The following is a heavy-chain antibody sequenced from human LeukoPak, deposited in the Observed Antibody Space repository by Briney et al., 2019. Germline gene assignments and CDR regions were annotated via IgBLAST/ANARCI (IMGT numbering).Heavy chain of an antibody. CDR2: SNTNTGNP. J-gene: IGHJ4*02. CDR3: ARGHGQWLVGRVDY. V-gene: IGHV7-4-1*02. CDR1: GYTFTSHA. Sequence: ASVNVSCKASGYTFTSHAINWVRQAPGQGLEWMGWSNTNTGNPTYAQGFTGRFVFSLDTSVSTAYLQISSLKAEDTAVYYCARGHGQWLVGRVDYWGQGTLVTVSS. D-gene: IGHD6-19*01.